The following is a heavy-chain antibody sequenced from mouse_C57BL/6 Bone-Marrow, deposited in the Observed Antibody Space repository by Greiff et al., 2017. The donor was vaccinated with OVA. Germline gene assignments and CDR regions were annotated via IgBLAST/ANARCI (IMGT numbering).Heavy chain of an antibody. V-gene: IGHV1-64*01. CDR2: IHPNSGST. CDR1: GYTFPSYW. CDR3: ARSNWSCDY. J-gene: IGHJ2*01. Sequence: QVQLQQPGAELVKPGASVKLSCKASGYTFPSYWMPWVKQRPGHGLEWIGMIHPNSGSTNYNEKFKSKATLTVDKSSSTAYMQLSSLTSEDSAVYYCARSNWSCDYWGQGTTLTVSS. D-gene: IGHD4-1*02.